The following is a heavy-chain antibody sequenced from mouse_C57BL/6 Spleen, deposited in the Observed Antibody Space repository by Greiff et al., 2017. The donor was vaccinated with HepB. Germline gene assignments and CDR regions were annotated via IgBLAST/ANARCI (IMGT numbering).Heavy chain of an antibody. D-gene: IGHD2-4*01. CDR2: IYPGDGDT. Sequence: VQLQQSGPELVKPGASVKISCKASGYAFSSSWMNWVKQRPGKGLEWIGRIYPGDGDTNYNGKFKGKATLTADKSSSTAYMQLSSLTSEDSAVYFCASDDSLYYYAMDYWGQGTSVTVSS. CDR3: ASDDSLYYYAMDY. CDR1: GYAFSSSW. J-gene: IGHJ4*01. V-gene: IGHV1-82*01.